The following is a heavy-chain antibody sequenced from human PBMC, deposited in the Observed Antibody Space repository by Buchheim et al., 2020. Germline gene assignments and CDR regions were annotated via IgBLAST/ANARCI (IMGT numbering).Heavy chain of an antibody. D-gene: IGHD3-10*01. V-gene: IGHV4-31*03. CDR1: GGSISSGGYY. Sequence: QVQLQESGPGLVKPSQTLSLTCTVSGGSISSGGYYWSWIRQHPGKGLEWIGYIYYSGSTYYNPSLKSRATISVDTSKNQFSLKLSSVTAADTAVYYCARATSNYGSGSYHRQEAGVMDVWGQGTT. CDR2: IYYSGST. J-gene: IGHJ6*02. CDR3: ARATSNYGSGSYHRQEAGVMDV.